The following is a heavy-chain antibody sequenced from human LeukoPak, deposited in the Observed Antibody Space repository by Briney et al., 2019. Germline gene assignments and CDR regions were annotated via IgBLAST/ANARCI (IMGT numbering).Heavy chain of an antibody. Sequence: GGSLRLSCAASGFTFSDYYMRWIRQAPGKGLERVSYISSSGSTIYYADSVKGRFTISRDNAKNSLYLQMNSLRAEDTAVYYCARGTTVTSYYFDYWGQGTLVTVSS. CDR1: GFTFSDYY. V-gene: IGHV3-11*01. D-gene: IGHD4-17*01. J-gene: IGHJ4*02. CDR2: ISSSGSTI. CDR3: ARGTTVTSYYFDY.